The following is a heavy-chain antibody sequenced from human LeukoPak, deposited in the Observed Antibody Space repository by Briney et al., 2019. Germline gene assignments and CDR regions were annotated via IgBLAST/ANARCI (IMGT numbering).Heavy chain of an antibody. V-gene: IGHV1-18*01. D-gene: IGHD5-18*01. CDR2: ISAYNGNT. Sequence: ASVKVSCKASGYTFTSYGISWVRQAPGQGLEWMGWISAYNGNTNYAQKLQGRVTMTTDTSTSTAYMELRSLRSDDTDVHYCARTYRVNWFDPWGQGTLVTVSS. CDR3: ARTYRVNWFDP. J-gene: IGHJ5*02. CDR1: GYTFTSYG.